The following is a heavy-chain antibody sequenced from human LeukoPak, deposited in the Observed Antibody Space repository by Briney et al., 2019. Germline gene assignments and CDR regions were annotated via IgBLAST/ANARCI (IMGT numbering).Heavy chain of an antibody. CDR2: ISAYNGNT. CDR3: ARELEEDCGSTSCYAGPDAFDI. J-gene: IGHJ3*02. D-gene: IGHD2-2*01. CDR1: GYTFTSYG. V-gene: IGHV1-18*04. Sequence: ASVKVSCKASGYTFTSYGISWVRQAPGQGLEWMGWISAYNGNTNYAQKLQGRVTMTTDTSTSTAYMERRSLRSDDTAVYYGARELEEDCGSTSCYAGPDAFDIWGQGTMVTVSS.